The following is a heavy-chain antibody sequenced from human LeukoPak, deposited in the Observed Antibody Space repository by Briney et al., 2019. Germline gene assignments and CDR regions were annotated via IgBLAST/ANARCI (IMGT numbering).Heavy chain of an antibody. D-gene: IGHD1-7*01. Sequence: SETLSLTCTVSGGSIGSHYWTWIRQTPGKGLEWIGRIYTSGSTNYNPSLKSRVTISVDTSKNQFSLKLSSVTAADTAVYYCARSFWNYGTYYYYYYMDVWGKGTTVTISS. J-gene: IGHJ6*03. CDR2: IYTSGST. CDR3: ARSFWNYGTYYYYYYMDV. V-gene: IGHV4-4*08. CDR1: GGSIGSHY.